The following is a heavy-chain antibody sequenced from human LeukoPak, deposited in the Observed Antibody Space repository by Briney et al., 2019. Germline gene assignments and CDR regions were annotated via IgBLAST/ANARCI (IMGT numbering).Heavy chain of an antibody. CDR3: AREFYYYDSSGDNSFDP. D-gene: IGHD3-22*01. J-gene: IGHJ5*02. Sequence: SETLSHTCSVSGVSISSYYWTWIRLPAGKGLEWIGRIYSGGSTNYNPSLKSRVTMSVDTSKNQFSLKLTSVTAADTAVYYCAREFYYYDSSGDNSFDPWGQGTLAIVSA. V-gene: IGHV4-4*07. CDR1: GVSISSYY. CDR2: IYSGGST.